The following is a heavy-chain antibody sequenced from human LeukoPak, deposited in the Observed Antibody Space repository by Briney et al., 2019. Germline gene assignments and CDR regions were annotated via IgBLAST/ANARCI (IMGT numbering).Heavy chain of an antibody. CDR1: GYSFTSYW. Sequence: GESLKISCTGSGYSFTSYWIGWVRQMPGKGLEWMGVIYPGDSDTRYSPSFQGQVTISADKSISTAYLQWSSLKASDTAMYYCARSKAAIDSPFDYWGQGTLVTVSS. CDR2: IYPGDSDT. D-gene: IGHD2-2*01. J-gene: IGHJ4*02. V-gene: IGHV5-51*01. CDR3: ARSKAAIDSPFDY.